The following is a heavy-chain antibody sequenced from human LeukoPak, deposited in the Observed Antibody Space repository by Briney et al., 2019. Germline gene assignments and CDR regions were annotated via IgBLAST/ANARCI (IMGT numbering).Heavy chain of an antibody. J-gene: IGHJ4*02. CDR1: GGSFGGYY. V-gene: IGHV4-39*01. D-gene: IGHD2-21*01. CDR2: IYYSGST. CDR3: AGIPVEETNFDY. Sequence: SETLSLTCGVYGGSFGGYYWGWIRQPPGKGLEWIGSIYYSGSTYYNPSLKSRVTISVDTSKNQFSLKLSSVTAADTAVYYCAGIPVEETNFDYWGQGTLVTVSS.